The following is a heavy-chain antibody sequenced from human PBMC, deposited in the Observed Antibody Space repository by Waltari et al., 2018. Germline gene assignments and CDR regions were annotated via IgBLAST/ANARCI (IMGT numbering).Heavy chain of an antibody. V-gene: IGHV4-34*01. J-gene: IGHJ5*02. CDR1: GASFSSYY. Sequence: QVQLQQWGAGLLKPSETLSLTGAGYGASFSSYYWRWVRQSPGKGLGWIGQIRHPERVNYNPTLKSRVTISVDTSASQFSLKLYSVTAADTGLYFCTRGGNYDFWSHSPFVDPWGQGTLVTVSS. D-gene: IGHD3-3*01. CDR3: TRGGNYDFWSHSPFVDP. CDR2: IRHPERV.